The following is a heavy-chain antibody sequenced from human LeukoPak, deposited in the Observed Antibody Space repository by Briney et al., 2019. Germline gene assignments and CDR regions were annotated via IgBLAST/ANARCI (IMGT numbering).Heavy chain of an antibody. CDR3: ARTKGHIVVVTAWDY. Sequence: ASLKVSCKASGYTFTSYGISWGRQAPGQGLEWMGWISAYNGNTNYAQKLQGRVTMTTDTSTSTAYMELRSLRSDDTAVYYCARTKGHIVVVTAWDYWGQGTLVTVSS. D-gene: IGHD2-21*02. CDR1: GYTFTSYG. CDR2: ISAYNGNT. V-gene: IGHV1-18*01. J-gene: IGHJ4*02.